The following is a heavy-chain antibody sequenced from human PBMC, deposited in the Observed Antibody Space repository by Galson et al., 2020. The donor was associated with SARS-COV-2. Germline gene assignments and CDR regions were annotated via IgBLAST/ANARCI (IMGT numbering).Heavy chain of an antibody. J-gene: IGHJ4*02. CDR2: ISYDGSNK. V-gene: IGHV3-30*04. D-gene: IGHD6-19*01. CDR1: GFTFSSYA. CDR3: ARDLIAVAGTTNFDY. Sequence: GESLKISCAASGFTFSSYAMHWVRQAPGKGLEWVAVISYDGSNKYYADSVKGRFTISRDNSKNTLYLQMNSLRAEDTAVYYCARDLIAVAGTTNFDYWGQGTLVTVSS.